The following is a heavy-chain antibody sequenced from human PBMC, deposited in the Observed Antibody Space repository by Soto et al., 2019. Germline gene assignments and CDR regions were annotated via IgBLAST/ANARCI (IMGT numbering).Heavy chain of an antibody. V-gene: IGHV3-74*01. Sequence: EVQLVESGGGLVQPGGSLRLSCAASGFTFSDYWMHWVRLVPGKGLLWVSRINPDGSRTNYAESVKGRFATYRDNAKNTVYLQMNSLRAEDTAVYYCARVKLGSYDWFDPWGQGTLVTVSS. J-gene: IGHJ5*02. CDR3: ARVKLGSYDWFDP. CDR1: GFTFSDYW. CDR2: INPDGSRT. D-gene: IGHD3-16*01.